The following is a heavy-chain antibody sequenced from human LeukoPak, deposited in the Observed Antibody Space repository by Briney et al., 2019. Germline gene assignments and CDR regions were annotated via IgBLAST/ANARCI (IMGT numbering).Heavy chain of an antibody. CDR3: ARDSRDGYRFDY. J-gene: IGHJ4*02. CDR1: GFTVSSNY. Sequence: AGSLRLSCAASGFTVSSNYMSWVRQAPGKGLEWVSVIFGGDSTYYADSVKGRFTISRDNSKNTLYLQMNSLRVEDTAVYYCARDSRDGYRFDYWGQGNLDTVTS. V-gene: IGHV3-53*01. CDR2: IFGGDST. D-gene: IGHD5-24*01.